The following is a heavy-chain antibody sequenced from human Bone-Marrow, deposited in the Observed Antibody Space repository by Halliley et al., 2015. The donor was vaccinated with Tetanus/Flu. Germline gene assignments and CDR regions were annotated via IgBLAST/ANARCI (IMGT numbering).Heavy chain of an antibody. CDR2: IFYRWST. D-gene: IGHD2-21*01. V-gene: IGHV4-30-4*01. J-gene: IGHJ6*02. CDR3: ARRRYFYYGLDV. Sequence: REWIGFIFYRWSTYSIPSLKSRVTISVDRPDNQFSLKMGSVTAADTAVYYCARRRYFYYGLDVWGQGTTVTVSS.